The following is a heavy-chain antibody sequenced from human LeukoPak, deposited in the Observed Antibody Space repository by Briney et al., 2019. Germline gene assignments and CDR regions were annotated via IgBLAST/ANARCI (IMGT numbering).Heavy chain of an antibody. J-gene: IGHJ4*02. Sequence: GGSLRLFCAASGFTFSSYGMHWVRQAPGKGLEWVAFIRYDGSNKYYADSVKGRFTISRDNSKNTLYLQMNSLRAEDTAVYYCTTLGELSLWTVDYWGQGTLVTVSS. CDR2: IRYDGSNK. CDR3: TTLGELSLWTVDY. CDR1: GFTFSSYG. V-gene: IGHV3-30*02. D-gene: IGHD3-16*02.